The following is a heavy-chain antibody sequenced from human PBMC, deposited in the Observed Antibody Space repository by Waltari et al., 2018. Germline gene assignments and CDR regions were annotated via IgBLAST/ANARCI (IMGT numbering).Heavy chain of an antibody. CDR1: GYILPELS. CDR2: FDPEDGET. V-gene: IGHV1-24*01. Sequence: QVQLVQSGAEVKKPGASVKVSCKVSGYILPELSMQRVLQAPGKGLEWMGGFDPEDGETIYAQKFQGRVTMTEDTSTDTAYMELSSLRSEDTAVYYCATEVAVAGTWWFDPWGQGTLVTVSS. CDR3: ATEVAVAGTWWFDP. D-gene: IGHD6-19*01. J-gene: IGHJ5*02.